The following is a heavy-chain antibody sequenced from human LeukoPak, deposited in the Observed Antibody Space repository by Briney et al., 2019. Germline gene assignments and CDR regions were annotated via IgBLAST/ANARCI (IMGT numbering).Heavy chain of an antibody. V-gene: IGHV1-8*01. J-gene: IGHJ5*02. D-gene: IGHD4-23*01. CDR1: GYTLTNYD. CDR3: ARDYGGNSGWFDP. Sequence: ASVNVFCKASGYTLTNYDFNWVRQATGQGLEWMGWMKPKSGETGYAEKFQGRATMTRDTSINTAYMELSSLTSEDTAVYYCARDYGGNSGWFDPWGQGTLVTVSS. CDR2: MKPKSGET.